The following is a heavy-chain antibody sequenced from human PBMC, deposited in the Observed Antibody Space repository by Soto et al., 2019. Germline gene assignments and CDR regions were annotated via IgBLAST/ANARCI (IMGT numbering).Heavy chain of an antibody. D-gene: IGHD3-10*01. Sequence: GGSLRLSCAASGFTFDDYSMHWVRQAPGKGLEWVSGISWNSGSIGYADSVKGRFTISRDNAKNSLYLQMNSLRAEDTALYYCAKGYYYGSGSYSDYWGQGTLVTVSS. CDR3: AKGYYYGSGSYSDY. CDR1: GFTFDDYS. CDR2: ISWNSGSI. J-gene: IGHJ4*02. V-gene: IGHV3-9*01.